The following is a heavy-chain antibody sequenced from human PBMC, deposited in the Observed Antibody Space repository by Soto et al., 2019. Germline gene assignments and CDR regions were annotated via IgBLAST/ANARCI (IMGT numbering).Heavy chain of an antibody. Sequence: EQVVESGGGLVQPGGSLRLVCAASGFSFSSYRMYWVRQAPGKGLMWVSRISHDGSVTNFADSVKGRFLISRDNAANTVSLQMSGLRVDAMGIYYCAREGKRFYALDVWGQGTSVIVSS. V-gene: IGHV3-74*01. CDR3: AREGKRFYALDV. CDR1: GFSFSSYR. CDR2: ISHDGSVT. J-gene: IGHJ6*02. D-gene: IGHD2-2*01.